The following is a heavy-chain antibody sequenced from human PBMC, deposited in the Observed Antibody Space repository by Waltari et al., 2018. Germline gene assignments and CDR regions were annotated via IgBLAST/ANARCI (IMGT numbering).Heavy chain of an antibody. CDR3: TRGYSGSSDY. CDR2: IYHSGNP. V-gene: IGHV4-38-2*01. CDR1: GYSISSGHS. Sequence: QVQLQESGPGLVKPSETLSLTCAVSGYSISSGHSWGWIRQPPGKGLEWIVSIYHSGNPYYNSSLKSRVTISVDTSRNQISLKLSSVTAADTAIYYCTRGYSGSSDYWGQGTLVTVSS. J-gene: IGHJ4*02. D-gene: IGHD6-6*01.